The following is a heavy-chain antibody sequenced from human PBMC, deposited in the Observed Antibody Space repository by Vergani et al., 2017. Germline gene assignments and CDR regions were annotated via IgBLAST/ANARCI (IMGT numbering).Heavy chain of an antibody. Sequence: EVQLVESGGGLVKPGGSLRLSCAASGFTFDDYAMHWVRQAPGKGLEWVSGISWNSGSIGYADSVKGRFTISRDNAKNSLYLQMNSLRAEDTALYYCARGDIVVLPAALDYWGQGTLVTVSS. V-gene: IGHV3-9*01. CDR2: ISWNSGSI. CDR3: ARGDIVVLPAALDY. CDR1: GFTFDDYA. D-gene: IGHD2-2*01. J-gene: IGHJ4*02.